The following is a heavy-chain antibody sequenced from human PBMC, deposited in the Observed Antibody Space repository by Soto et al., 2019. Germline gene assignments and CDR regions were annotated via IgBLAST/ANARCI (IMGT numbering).Heavy chain of an antibody. CDR3: ARVYELRFLEWLIPGYYYYMDV. CDR1: GYTFTSYD. Sequence: ASVKVSCKASGYTFTSYDINWVRQPTGQGLEGMGWMNPNSGNTGYAQKFQGRVTMTRNTSISTAYMELSSLRSEDTAVYYCARVYELRFLEWLIPGYYYYMDVWGKGTTVTVSS. V-gene: IGHV1-8*01. CDR2: MNPNSGNT. J-gene: IGHJ6*03. D-gene: IGHD3-3*01.